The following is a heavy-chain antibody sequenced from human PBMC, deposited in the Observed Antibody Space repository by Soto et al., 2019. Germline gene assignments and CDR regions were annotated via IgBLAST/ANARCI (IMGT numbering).Heavy chain of an antibody. J-gene: IGHJ4*02. CDR3: ARGRGDGYKKNQINVDN. Sequence: SETLSLTCAVYGVSFSGYYWSCIRQPPGKGLEWIGEINHSGSTNYNPSLKSRVTISVDTSKNQFSLKLTPVTAADTAVYYWARGRGDGYKKNQINVDNWGRGTLVTVSS. V-gene: IGHV4-34*01. CDR2: INHSGST. D-gene: IGHD3-10*01. CDR1: GVSFSGYY.